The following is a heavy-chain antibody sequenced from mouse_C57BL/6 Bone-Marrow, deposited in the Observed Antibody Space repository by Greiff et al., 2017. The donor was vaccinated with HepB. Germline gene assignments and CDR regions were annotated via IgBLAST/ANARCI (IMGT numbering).Heavy chain of an antibody. CDR3: ASLYGNYSAWFAY. J-gene: IGHJ3*01. Sequence: QVHVKQSGPGLVAPSQSLSITCTVSGFSFTSYAISWVRQPPGKGLEWLGVIWTGGGTNYNSALKSRLSISKDNSKSKVFLKMNSLQTDDTARYYCASLYGNYSAWFAYWGQGTLVTVSA. V-gene: IGHV2-9-1*01. CDR2: IWTGGGT. D-gene: IGHD2-1*01. CDR1: GFSFTSYA.